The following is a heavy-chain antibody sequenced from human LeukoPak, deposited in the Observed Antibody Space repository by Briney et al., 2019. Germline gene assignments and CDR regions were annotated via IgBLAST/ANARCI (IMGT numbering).Heavy chain of an antibody. Sequence: GGSLRLSCAASGFTFSNYWMHWVRQVPGKGLVWVSRINSDGSSTRYADSVKGRFTISRDNAKNTLYLQMNSLRAEDTAVYYCARVYCSGASCSSYFDYWGQGTLVTVSS. CDR2: INSDGSST. J-gene: IGHJ4*02. V-gene: IGHV3-74*01. D-gene: IGHD2-15*01. CDR3: ARVYCSGASCSSYFDY. CDR1: GFTFSNYW.